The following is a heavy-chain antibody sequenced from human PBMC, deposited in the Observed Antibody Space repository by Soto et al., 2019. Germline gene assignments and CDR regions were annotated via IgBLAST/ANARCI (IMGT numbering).Heavy chain of an antibody. D-gene: IGHD2-15*01. CDR2: IIPIFGTA. V-gene: IGHV1-69*13. Sequence: ASVKVSCKASGGTFSSYAISWVRQAPGQGLEWMGGIIPIFGTANYAQKFQGRVTITADESTSTAYMELSSLRSEDTAVYYCARFYVTAPNLPYYYSGMDVWGQGTTVTVSS. J-gene: IGHJ6*02. CDR1: GGTFSSYA. CDR3: ARFYVTAPNLPYYYSGMDV.